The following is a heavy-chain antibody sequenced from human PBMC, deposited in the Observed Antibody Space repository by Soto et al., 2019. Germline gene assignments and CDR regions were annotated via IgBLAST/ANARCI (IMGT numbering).Heavy chain of an antibody. CDR2: ISGSGFKK. D-gene: IGHD1-26*01. J-gene: IGHJ5*02. Sequence: GSLRLSCAASGFIFENFGMSWVRQAPGRGLEWISSISGSGFKKYYADSVKGQFTISRDNSKSTVYLELNKLSAEDTAVYHCAKNQGVELVPLATVDWFDPWGQGSVVTVSS. CDR1: GFIFENFG. CDR3: AKNQGVELVPLATVDWFDP. V-gene: IGHV3-23*01.